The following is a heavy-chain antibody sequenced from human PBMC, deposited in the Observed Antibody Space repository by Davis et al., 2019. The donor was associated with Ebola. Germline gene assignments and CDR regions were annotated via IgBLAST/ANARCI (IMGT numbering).Heavy chain of an antibody. CDR2: ISSNSGTI. Sequence: GGSLRLSCAASGFTFASAWMSWVRQAPGKGLEWVSHISSNSGTIYYADSVKGRFTISRDNAKNSLYLQMNSLRDEDTAVYYCARDQGWWHFDYWGQGPRSPSPQ. CDR1: GFTFASAW. J-gene: IGHJ4*02. V-gene: IGHV3-48*02. D-gene: IGHD2-15*01. CDR3: ARDQGWWHFDY.